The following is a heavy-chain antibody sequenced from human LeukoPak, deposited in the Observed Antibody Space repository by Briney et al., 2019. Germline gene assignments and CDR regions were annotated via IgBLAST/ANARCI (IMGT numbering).Heavy chain of an antibody. Sequence: SETLSLTCTVSGGSISSYYWSWIRQPPGKGLEWIGYIYYSGSTNYNPSLKSRVTISVDTSKNQFSLKLSSVTAADTAVYYCARPRYYYDSSGFGPGWFDPWGQGTLVTVSS. CDR3: ARPRYYYDSSGFGPGWFDP. V-gene: IGHV4-59*08. D-gene: IGHD3-22*01. J-gene: IGHJ5*02. CDR1: GGSISSYY. CDR2: IYYSGST.